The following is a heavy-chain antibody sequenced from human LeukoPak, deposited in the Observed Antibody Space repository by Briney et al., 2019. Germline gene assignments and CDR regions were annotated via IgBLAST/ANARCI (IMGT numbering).Heavy chain of an antibody. CDR3: VNSSPGGGWLVSGNFDY. Sequence: SETLPLTCTVSGGSISSNNYYLGWIRQPPGKGLEWIGSVYYSGSTYYNPSLKSRVTISVDTSKNQFSLKLSSVTAADTAVYYCVNSSPGGGWLVSGNFDYWGRGTLVTVSS. CDR1: GGSISSNNYY. J-gene: IGHJ4*02. V-gene: IGHV4-39*01. CDR2: VYYSGST. D-gene: IGHD6-19*01.